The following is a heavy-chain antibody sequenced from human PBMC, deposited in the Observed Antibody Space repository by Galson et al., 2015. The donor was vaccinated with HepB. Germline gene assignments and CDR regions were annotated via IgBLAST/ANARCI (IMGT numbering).Heavy chain of an antibody. J-gene: IGHJ4*02. CDR1: GVSTSSSSYY. CDR3: ARHESESKTYAADN. CDR2: IYYTATT. Sequence: ETLSLTCTVSGVSTSSSSYYWSWLRQPPGRGLEWIGSIYYTATTYYDPSLKSRVTISGDTSKNQFSLKLNSVTAADTAVYYCARHESESKTYAADNWGQGTLVTVSS. D-gene: IGHD2-2*01. V-gene: IGHV4-39*01.